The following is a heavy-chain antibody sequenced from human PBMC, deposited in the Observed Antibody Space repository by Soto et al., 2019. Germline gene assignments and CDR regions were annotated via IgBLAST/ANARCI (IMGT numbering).Heavy chain of an antibody. CDR1: GGSFSGYY. CDR3: AREGVTHAFDI. CDR2: INHSGST. J-gene: IGHJ3*02. V-gene: IGHV4-34*01. Sequence: PSETLSLTCAVYGGSFSGYYWSWIRQPPGKGLEWIGEINHSGSTNYNPSLKSRVTISVDTSKNQFSLKLSSVTAADTAVYYCAREGVTHAFDIWGQGTMVNVSS. D-gene: IGHD5-18*01.